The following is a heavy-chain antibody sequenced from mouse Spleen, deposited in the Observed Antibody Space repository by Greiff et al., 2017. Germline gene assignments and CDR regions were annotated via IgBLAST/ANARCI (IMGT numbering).Heavy chain of an antibody. J-gene: IGHJ3*01. CDR2: INPNNGGT. V-gene: IGHV1-26*01. CDR1: GYTFTDYY. CDR3: ARNYRYSWFAY. D-gene: IGHD2-14*01. Sequence: VQLQQSGPELVKPGASVKISCKASGYTFTDYYMNWVKQSHGKSLEWIGDINPNNGGTSYNQKFKGKATLTVDKSSSTAYMELRSLTSEDSAVYYCARNYRYSWFAYWGQGTLVTVSA.